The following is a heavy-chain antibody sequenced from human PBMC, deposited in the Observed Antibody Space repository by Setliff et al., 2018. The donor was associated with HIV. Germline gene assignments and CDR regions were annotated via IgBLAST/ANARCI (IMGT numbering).Heavy chain of an antibody. V-gene: IGHV3-7*01. CDR1: GSTFSRCR. Sequence: PGGSLRLSCVASGSTFSRCRMSWVRQAPGKGLEWVGNIKQDGSEKNYVDSVEGRFTISRDNAKNSLYLQMNSLRDDDTAMYYCACPKEGYSGSGGAFENWGQGTMVTVSS. D-gene: IGHD3-10*01. CDR3: ACPKEGYSGSGGAFEN. J-gene: IGHJ3*02. CDR2: IKQDGSEK.